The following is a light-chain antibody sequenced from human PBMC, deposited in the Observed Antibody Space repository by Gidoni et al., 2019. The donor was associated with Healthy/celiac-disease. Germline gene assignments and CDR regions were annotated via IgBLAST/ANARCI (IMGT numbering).Light chain of an antibody. J-gene: IGKJ3*01. Sequence: EIVMTQSPATLSVSPGERATLSCRASQSVNSNLAWYQQKPGQAPRLLLYGASTRATGIPARFSGSGSGTEFTLTISSLQSEDFAVYYCQQYNNWPPGITFGPGTKVDIK. CDR3: QQYNNWPPGIT. V-gene: IGKV3-15*01. CDR2: GAS. CDR1: QSVNSN.